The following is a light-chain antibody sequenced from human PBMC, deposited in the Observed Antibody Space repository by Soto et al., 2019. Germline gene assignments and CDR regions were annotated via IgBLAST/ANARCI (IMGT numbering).Light chain of an antibody. Sequence: QSALTQPPSASGTPGQRVTISCSGSTSNIGSNTVNWYQQLPGTAPKLLISTNNQRPSGVPDRFSGSKSGTSASLAISGLGSEDEADYYCAAWDDSLSGLVFGGGTKLTVL. V-gene: IGLV1-44*01. CDR1: TSNIGSNT. CDR3: AAWDDSLSGLV. J-gene: IGLJ2*01. CDR2: TNN.